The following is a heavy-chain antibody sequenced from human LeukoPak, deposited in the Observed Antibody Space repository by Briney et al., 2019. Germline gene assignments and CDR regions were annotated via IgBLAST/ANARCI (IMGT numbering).Heavy chain of an antibody. D-gene: IGHD3-16*02. CDR3: VSGNDPDSTWENYRLDAFDI. V-gene: IGHV3-21*01. CDR2: ISSTSDYI. CDR1: GYTFSHYS. Sequence: GGSLRLSCAASGYTFSHYSVNWVRPAPGKGLEWVSSISSTSDYIYYADSVKGRFTISRDNTKSSLYLQMNSLRAEDTAVYYCVSGNDPDSTWENYRLDAFDIWGQGTTVIVSS. J-gene: IGHJ3*02.